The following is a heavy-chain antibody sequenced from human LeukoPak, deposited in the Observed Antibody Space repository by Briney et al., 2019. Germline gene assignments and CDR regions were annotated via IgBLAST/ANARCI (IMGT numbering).Heavy chain of an antibody. CDR1: GVSLPTGGVG. J-gene: IGHJ5*02. CDR3: AHNGLYH. CDR2: TYWNDDK. Sequence: SGPTLVHPTQTLTLTCTLSGVSLPTGGVGVAWMRQSPGQAPEWLAVTYWNDDKRYNPSRKSRLTITKATSKNQVVLTMTNMDPADTATYHCAHNGLYHWGQGTLVTVSS. V-gene: IGHV2-5*01. D-gene: IGHD2-8*01.